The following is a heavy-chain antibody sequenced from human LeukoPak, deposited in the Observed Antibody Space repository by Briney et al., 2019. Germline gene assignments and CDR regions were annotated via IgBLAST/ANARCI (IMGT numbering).Heavy chain of an antibody. Sequence: GGSLRLSCAASRFTFSSYWMSWVRQAPGKGLEWVSVIYSGGSTYYADSVKGRFTISRDNSKNTLYLQMNSPRAEDTAVYYCARAGKLYCSGGSCYPEYFQHWGQGTLVTVSS. D-gene: IGHD2-15*01. J-gene: IGHJ1*01. CDR1: RFTFSSYW. V-gene: IGHV3-53*01. CDR2: IYSGGST. CDR3: ARAGKLYCSGGSCYPEYFQH.